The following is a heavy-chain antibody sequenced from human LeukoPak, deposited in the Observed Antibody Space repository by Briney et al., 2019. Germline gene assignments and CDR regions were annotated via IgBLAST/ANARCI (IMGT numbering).Heavy chain of an antibody. CDR2: INGSGGNST. V-gene: IGHV3-23*01. J-gene: IGHJ4*02. D-gene: IGHD2-8*01. Sequence: AGSLRLSCAASGFTFSTYAMGWVRQAPGKGLEWGSSINGSGGNSTYYVDSVKGRITNSRNNSKNTLHMQMNSQRAEDTDVYNCAKLGLNAANFDYWGQGTLVTIS. CDR1: GFTFSTYA. CDR3: AKLGLNAANFDY.